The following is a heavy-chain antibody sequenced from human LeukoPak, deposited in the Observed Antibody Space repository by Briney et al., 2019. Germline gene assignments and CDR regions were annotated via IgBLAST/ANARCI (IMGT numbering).Heavy chain of an antibody. CDR3: ARGRATANFDY. CDR1: GFTFSSYS. V-gene: IGHV3-21*01. J-gene: IGHJ4*02. D-gene: IGHD5-18*01. Sequence: EGSLRLSCAASGFTFSSYSMNWVRQAPGKGLEWVSSISSSSSYIYYADSVKGRFTISRDNAKNSLYLQMNSLRAEDTAVYYCARGRATANFDYWGQGTLVTVSS. CDR2: ISSSSSYI.